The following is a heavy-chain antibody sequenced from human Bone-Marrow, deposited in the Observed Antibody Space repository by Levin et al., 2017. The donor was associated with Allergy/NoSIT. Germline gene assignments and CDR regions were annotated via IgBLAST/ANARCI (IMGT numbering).Heavy chain of an antibody. D-gene: IGHD3-16*01. CDR1: GFTFSNFA. CDR3: VKDKHHGCYGYGPLEY. Sequence: GESLKISCSASGFTFSNFAMEWVRQAPGRGLEFLSSVSSNGLVTFHADSVKDRFSVSRDNSKDTLFLQMTSLRPEDTAVYYCVKDKHHGCYGYGPLEYWGPGTLVTVSS. V-gene: IGHV3-64D*06. CDR2: VSSNGLVT. J-gene: IGHJ4*02.